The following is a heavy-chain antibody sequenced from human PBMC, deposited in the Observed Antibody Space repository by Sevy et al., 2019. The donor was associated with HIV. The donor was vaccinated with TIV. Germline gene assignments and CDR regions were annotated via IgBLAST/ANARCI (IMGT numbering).Heavy chain of an antibody. Sequence: SETLSLTCTVTGGSISGSSWSWIRQPPGKGPEWIGNVLASAITNYNPSLKSRVTISLDTSESQSSLILNSVTAADTAVYYCARHGAYGDYVPNDPPLDYWGRGILVTVSS. V-gene: IGHV4-59*08. CDR1: GGSISGSS. CDR3: ARHGAYGDYVPNDPPLDY. D-gene: IGHD4-17*01. J-gene: IGHJ4*01. CDR2: VLASAIT.